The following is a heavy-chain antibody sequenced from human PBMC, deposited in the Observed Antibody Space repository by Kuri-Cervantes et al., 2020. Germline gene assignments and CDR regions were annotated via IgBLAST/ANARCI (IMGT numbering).Heavy chain of an antibody. V-gene: IGHV3-7*01. D-gene: IGHD5-18*01. Sequence: GESLKISCAASGFTFSSYWMSWVRQAPGAGLEWVANIKQDGSEKYYVDSVKGRFTISRDNAKNSLYLQMNSLRAEDTAVYYCARAGSYGSFDYWGQGTLVTVSS. J-gene: IGHJ4*02. CDR3: ARAGSYGSFDY. CDR2: IKQDGSEK. CDR1: GFTFSSYW.